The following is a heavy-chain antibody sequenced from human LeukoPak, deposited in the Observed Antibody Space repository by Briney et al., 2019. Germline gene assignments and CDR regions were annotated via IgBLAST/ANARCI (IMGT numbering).Heavy chain of an antibody. CDR2: VDPEDGET. CDR3: AIVVRGGRLGAFDI. D-gene: IGHD3-10*01. J-gene: IGHJ3*02. V-gene: IGHV1-69-2*01. CDR1: GYTFTDSY. Sequence: ASVKLSCKVSGYTFTDSYMHWVPHAPGKGLEWMGLVDPEDGETIYAEKFQGRVTITADTATDTAYMELSSLRSEDTAVYYCAIVVRGGRLGAFDIWGQGTMVTVSS.